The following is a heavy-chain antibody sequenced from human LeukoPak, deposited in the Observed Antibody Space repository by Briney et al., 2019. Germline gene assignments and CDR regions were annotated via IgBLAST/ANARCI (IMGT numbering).Heavy chain of an antibody. CDR1: GGTFSSYA. CDR2: IIPIFGTA. D-gene: IGHD3-3*01. Sequence: SVKVSCKASGGTFSSYAISWVRQAPGQGLEWMGGIIPIFGTANYAQKFQGRVTITADESTSTAYMELSSLRSEDTAVYYCASGFWRFLEWLGNYYYYGMDVWGQGTTVTVSS. V-gene: IGHV1-69*13. CDR3: ASGFWRFLEWLGNYYYYGMDV. J-gene: IGHJ6*02.